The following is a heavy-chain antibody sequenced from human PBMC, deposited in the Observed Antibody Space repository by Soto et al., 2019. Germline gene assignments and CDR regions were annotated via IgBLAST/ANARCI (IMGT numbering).Heavy chain of an antibody. Sequence: GSSVKVSCEASGGTFGSYAISWVRQAPGQGLEWMGGVIPVFGTANYAQKFQGRVTITADECTSTAYMERSRLRSEDTAVYYCDRAPDYDILSDPSNYHHYYGMDAWRHGTTVTVS. CDR1: GGTFGSYA. CDR2: VIPVFGTA. D-gene: IGHD3-9*01. J-gene: IGHJ6*02. CDR3: DRAPDYDILSDPSNYHHYYGMDA. V-gene: IGHV1-69*13.